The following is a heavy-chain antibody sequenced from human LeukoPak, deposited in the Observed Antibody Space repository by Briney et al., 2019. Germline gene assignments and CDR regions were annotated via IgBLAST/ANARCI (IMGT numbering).Heavy chain of an antibody. CDR2: IRYDGSNK. J-gene: IGHJ4*02. CDR1: GFTFSSYG. Sequence: GGSLRLSCAASGFTFSSYGMHWVRQAPGKGLEWEAFIRYDGSNKYYADSVKGRFTISRDNSKNTLYLQMNSLRAEDTAVYYCAKEYYYDSSEVYWGQGTLVTVSS. CDR3: AKEYYYDSSEVY. D-gene: IGHD3-22*01. V-gene: IGHV3-30*02.